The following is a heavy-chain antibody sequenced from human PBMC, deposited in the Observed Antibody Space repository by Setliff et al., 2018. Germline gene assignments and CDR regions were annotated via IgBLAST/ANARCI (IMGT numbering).Heavy chain of an antibody. D-gene: IGHD4-17*01. V-gene: IGHV4-61*02. CDR3: ARVRNDYPYYIDS. Sequence: PSETLSLTCTVPGGSVSSSSYYWNWIRRPAGKGLEWIGRIYASGRTDYNPSLQSRVSISLDTSQSQFSLRLSSVTAADTALYFCARVRNDYPYYIDSWGQGTRVTVSS. CDR1: GGSVSSSSYY. CDR2: IYASGRT. J-gene: IGHJ4*02.